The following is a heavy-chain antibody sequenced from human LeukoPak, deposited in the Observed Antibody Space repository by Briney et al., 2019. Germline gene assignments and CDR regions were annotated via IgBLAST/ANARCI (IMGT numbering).Heavy chain of an antibody. CDR3: AKDYSSGWYDY. V-gene: IGHV3-23*01. J-gene: IGHJ4*02. D-gene: IGHD6-19*01. CDR1: GFTFSSYA. CDR2: ISGSTGST. Sequence: GGSLRLSCAASGFTFSSYAMNWVRQAPGKGLEWVSVISGSTGSTYYADSVKGRFTISRDNSKSTLYLQMNSLRAEDTAVYYCAKDYSSGWYDYWGQGTLVTVSS.